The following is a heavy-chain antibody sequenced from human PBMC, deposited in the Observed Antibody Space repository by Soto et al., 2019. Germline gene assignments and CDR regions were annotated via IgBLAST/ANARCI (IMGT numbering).Heavy chain of an antibody. J-gene: IGHJ2*01. Sequence: EVQLVESGGGLVQPGGSLRLSCAASGFTFSSYWMSWVRQAPGKGLEWVANIKQDGNEKYYVDSVKGRFTISRDNAKNSLYLQMSSLRAEDTAVYYCARIPSGVAARPWYFDLWGRGTLVTVSS. V-gene: IGHV3-7*01. CDR3: ARIPSGVAARPWYFDL. D-gene: IGHD6-6*01. CDR2: IKQDGNEK. CDR1: GFTFSSYW.